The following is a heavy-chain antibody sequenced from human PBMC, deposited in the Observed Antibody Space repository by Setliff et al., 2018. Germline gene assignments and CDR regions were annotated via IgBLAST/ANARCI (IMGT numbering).Heavy chain of an antibody. CDR2: VYSSGSP. CDR3: ARHGGPCNVCNWFDP. Sequence: PSETLSLTCNVSGASISGSAYYWGWIRQPPGKGLEWIGSVYSSGSPYYNPYLKSRVTISMDTSKNQFTLKVNSLTAADTAVYYCARHGGPCNVCNWFDPWGQRILVTVSS. J-gene: IGHJ5*02. CDR1: GASISGSAYY. D-gene: IGHD3-16*01. V-gene: IGHV4-39*06.